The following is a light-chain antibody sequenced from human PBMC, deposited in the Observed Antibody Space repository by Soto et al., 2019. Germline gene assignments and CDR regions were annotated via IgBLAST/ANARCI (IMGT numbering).Light chain of an antibody. V-gene: IGKV3-15*01. Sequence: EIVMTQSPATLSVSPGERATLSCRASQTVGTNLAWYQEKPGQAPRLLIYGASTRATGIPARFSGSGSGTEFTLTISSLQSEDFAVYYCQQYNNWPRTFGQGTKVGIK. CDR3: QQYNNWPRT. CDR2: GAS. CDR1: QTVGTN. J-gene: IGKJ1*01.